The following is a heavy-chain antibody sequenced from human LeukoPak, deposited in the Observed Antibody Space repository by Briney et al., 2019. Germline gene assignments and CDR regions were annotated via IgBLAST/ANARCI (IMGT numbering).Heavy chain of an antibody. CDR3: ARGYYDSSGYDPGLGY. CDR2: FNPSGGST. D-gene: IGHD3-22*01. Sequence: GASVKVSCKASGYTFTNYYMHWVRQAPGQGLEWMGVFNPSGGSTSYAQKFQGRVTITRDTSTSTVYMELSSLRSEDTAMYWCARGYYDSSGYDPGLGYWGQGTLVTVSS. V-gene: IGHV1-46*01. CDR1: GYTFTNYY. J-gene: IGHJ4*02.